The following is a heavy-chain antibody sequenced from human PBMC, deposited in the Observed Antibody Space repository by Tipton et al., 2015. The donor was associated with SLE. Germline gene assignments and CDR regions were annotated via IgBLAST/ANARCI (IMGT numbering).Heavy chain of an antibody. CDR2: IYYSGST. CDR3: AREVVGADDAFDI. CDR1: GGSISSYY. D-gene: IGHD1-26*01. V-gene: IGHV4-59*01. Sequence: LRLSCTVSGGSISSYYWSWIRQPPGKGLEWIGYIYYSGSTNYNPSLKSRVTISVDTSKNQFSLKLSSVTAADTAVYYCAREVVGADDAFDIWGQGTMVAVSS. J-gene: IGHJ3*02.